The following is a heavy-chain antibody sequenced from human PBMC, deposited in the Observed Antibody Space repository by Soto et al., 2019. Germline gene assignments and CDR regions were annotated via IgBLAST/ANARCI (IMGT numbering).Heavy chain of an antibody. Sequence: GESLKISCKASGYSFLDFRIGWLRQKPGKVLEWMGIIYPGDSDTRYSPSFQGQVTISVDTSISTAYLQWSSLKASDTAMYYCAKHRRFYSTGGIYYPDDWGQGTTVTVSS. CDR3: AKHRRFYSTGGIYYPDD. J-gene: IGHJ4*02. CDR2: IYPGDSDT. V-gene: IGHV5-51*01. CDR1: GYSFLDFR. D-gene: IGHD2-8*02.